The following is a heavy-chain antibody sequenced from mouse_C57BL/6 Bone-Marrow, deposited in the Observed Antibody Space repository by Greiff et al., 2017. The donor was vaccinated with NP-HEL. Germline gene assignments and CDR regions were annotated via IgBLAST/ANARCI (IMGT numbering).Heavy chain of an antibody. Sequence: QVQLQQSGAELAKPGASVKLSCKASGYTFTSYWMHWVKQRPGQGLEWIGYINPSSGYTKYNQKFKDKATLTADKSSRTAYMQLSSLTYEDSAVYYCAKIYGSSYVGDYWGQGTTLTVSS. D-gene: IGHD1-1*01. CDR2: INPSSGYT. V-gene: IGHV1-7*01. J-gene: IGHJ2*01. CDR1: GYTFTSYW. CDR3: AKIYGSSYVGDY.